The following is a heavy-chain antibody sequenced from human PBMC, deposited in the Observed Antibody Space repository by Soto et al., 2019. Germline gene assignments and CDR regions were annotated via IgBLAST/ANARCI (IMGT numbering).Heavy chain of an antibody. CDR1: GGSGNNNAFS. CDR3: ARAISTHMAVAGMGYFDS. D-gene: IGHD6-19*01. V-gene: IGHV4-31*03. Sequence: TLSRTCTVSGGSGNNNAFSWTWIRQHPWKCPECIGHISSSGRASYSTSLKRRVAISLYASKNNFSLQLTSVTAADTAVYYCARAISTHMAVAGMGYFDSWGPGTLVT. J-gene: IGHJ4*02. CDR2: ISSSGRA.